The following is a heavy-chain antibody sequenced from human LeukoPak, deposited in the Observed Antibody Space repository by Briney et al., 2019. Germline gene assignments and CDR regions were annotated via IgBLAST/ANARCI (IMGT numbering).Heavy chain of an antibody. V-gene: IGHV1-2*02. D-gene: IGHD2-21*01. CDR3: ARVRSLFYFDY. CDR2: INPNSGGT. J-gene: IGHJ4*02. Sequence: ASVKVSCKASGYTFTSYDINWVRQAPGQGLEWMGWINPNSGGTKYALKFQGRVTMTRDTSINTAYMELNWLRSDDTAVYFCARVRSLFYFDYWGQGTLATVSS. CDR1: GYTFTSYD.